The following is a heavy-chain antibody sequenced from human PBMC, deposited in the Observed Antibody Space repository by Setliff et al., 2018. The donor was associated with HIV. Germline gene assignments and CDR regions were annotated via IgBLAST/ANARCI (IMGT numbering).Heavy chain of an antibody. D-gene: IGHD3-9*01. CDR3: AGGRYFRDIRDSRFDF. V-gene: IGHV4-31*03. Sequence: KTSETLSLTCSVSGVSITTDGYYWSWIRHYPGKGLEWIGYMYHSGSTYYNASLASRLIMSLDPSKNRFSLKLNSMTAADTAMYYCAGGRYFRDIRDSRFDFWGQGMLVTVSS. CDR2: MYHSGST. J-gene: IGHJ4*02. CDR1: GVSITTDGYY.